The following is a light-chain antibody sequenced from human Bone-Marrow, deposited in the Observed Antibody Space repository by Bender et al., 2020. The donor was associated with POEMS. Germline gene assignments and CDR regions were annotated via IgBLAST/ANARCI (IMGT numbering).Light chain of an antibody. V-gene: IGLV2-8*01. CDR1: SSDVGGYNY. Sequence: QSALTQPPSASGSPGQSVTIYCTGTSSDVGGYNYVSCYQQHPGKDPKLLLSELVQRPSGVPYRFSGSTSGNTASLTVSGLQAEDEADDFCSSCGVRNSEGLFGEGTKLTVL. CDR2: ELV. CDR3: SSCGVRNSEGL. J-gene: IGLJ2*01.